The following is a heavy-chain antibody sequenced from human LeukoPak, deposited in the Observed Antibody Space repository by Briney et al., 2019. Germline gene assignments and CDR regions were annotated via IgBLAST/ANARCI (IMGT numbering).Heavy chain of an antibody. CDR3: ARASSYGPFDS. CDR2: IWYDGSNK. J-gene: IGHJ4*02. Sequence: GGSLRLSCAASGFTFRNYGMNWVRQAPGKGLEWVTVIWYDGSNKYYADSVKGRFIISRDNSKNTLYLQMNSLSADEKAVYYCARASSYGPFDSWGPGTLVPVPS. V-gene: IGHV3-33*01. D-gene: IGHD2-21*01. CDR1: GFTFRNYG.